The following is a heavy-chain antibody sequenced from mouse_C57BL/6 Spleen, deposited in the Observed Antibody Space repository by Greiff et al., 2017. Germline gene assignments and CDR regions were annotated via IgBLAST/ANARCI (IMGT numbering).Heavy chain of an antibody. J-gene: IGHJ4*01. CDR1: GYTFTSYW. CDR3: ARRDTTVVGDYAMDC. CDR2: IDPSDSYT. V-gene: IGHV1-69*01. D-gene: IGHD1-1*01. Sequence: QVQLQQPGAELVMPGASVKLSCKASGYTFTSYWMHWVKQRPGQGLEWIGEIDPSDSYTNYNQKFKGKSTLTVDKSSSTAYMQLSSLTSADSAVYYCARRDTTVVGDYAMDCWGQGASVTVSS.